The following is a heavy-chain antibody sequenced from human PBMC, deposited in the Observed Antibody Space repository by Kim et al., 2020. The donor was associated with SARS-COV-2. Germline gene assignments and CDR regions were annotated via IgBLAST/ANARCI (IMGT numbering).Heavy chain of an antibody. D-gene: IGHD3-22*01. CDR3: ASYYYDSSGLFDY. V-gene: IGHV4-59*01. Sequence: YHPPLKVRVTIDVDTSKNQFALKLSSVTAADTAVYYCASYYYDSSGLFDYWGQGTLVTVSS. J-gene: IGHJ4*02.